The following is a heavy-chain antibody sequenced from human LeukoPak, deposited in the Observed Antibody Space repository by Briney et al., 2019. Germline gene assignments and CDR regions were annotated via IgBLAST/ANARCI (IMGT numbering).Heavy chain of an antibody. D-gene: IGHD2-21*01. V-gene: IGHV3-30-3*01. CDR1: GFPFNTYF. Sequence: PGGSLRLSCAASGFPFNTYFMHWVRQAPGKGLEWVAPVSNDGTNKFYADSVKGRFTISRDNSKNTLYLQMNSLTAEDTAVYYCVRAGGAYCGGDCFEHWGPGTLATVSS. J-gene: IGHJ4*02. CDR2: VSNDGTNK. CDR3: VRAGGAYCGGDCFEH.